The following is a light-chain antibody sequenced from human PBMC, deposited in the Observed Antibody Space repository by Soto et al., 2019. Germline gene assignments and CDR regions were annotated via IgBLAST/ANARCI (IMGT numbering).Light chain of an antibody. V-gene: IGKV1-9*01. CDR3: QQLNSYPLT. CDR2: AAS. Sequence: DIQLTQSPSFLSASVGDRVTVTCRASQGISSYLAWYQQKPGKAPKLLIYAASTLQSGVPSRFSGSGSGTEFNFTISSLQPEEFATYYCQQLNSYPLTFGGGTKVDIK. J-gene: IGKJ4*01. CDR1: QGISSY.